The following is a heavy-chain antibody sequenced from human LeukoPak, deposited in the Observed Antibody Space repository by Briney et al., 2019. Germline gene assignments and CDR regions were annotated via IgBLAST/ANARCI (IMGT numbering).Heavy chain of an antibody. CDR1: VGTFSGYA. V-gene: IGHV1-69*13. CDR3: AIFQGTYGDNGNDH. D-gene: IGHD4-17*01. J-gene: IGHJ4*02. CDR2: IIAMIGTA. Sequence: GASVKVSCKASVGTFSGYAINWVRRAPGQGLDWMGGIIAMIGTAKYAQRFQGRVTITADESTSTAYMEVSSLRSEGTAVYHCAIFQGTYGDNGNDHWGQGTLVIVSS.